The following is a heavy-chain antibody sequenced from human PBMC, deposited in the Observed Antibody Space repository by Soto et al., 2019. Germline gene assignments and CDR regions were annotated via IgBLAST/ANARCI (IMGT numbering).Heavy chain of an antibody. CDR1: EFTFSGYA. V-gene: IGHV3-23*01. CDR2: ISGSGGST. J-gene: IGHJ2*01. CDR3: ARDRYYVSSGYDYVGYFDF. D-gene: IGHD3-22*01. Sequence: GGSLRLSWAASEFTFSGYAMTWVRQAPGKGLECVSTISGSGGSTYHADSVKGRFTISRDNSKNTLYLQMNSLRAADTAVYYCARDRYYVSSGYDYVGYFDFWRRGTLVTVS.